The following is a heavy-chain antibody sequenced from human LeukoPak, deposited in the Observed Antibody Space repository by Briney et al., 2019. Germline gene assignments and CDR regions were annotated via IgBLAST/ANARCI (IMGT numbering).Heavy chain of an antibody. CDR3: ARGRAARRGIYYFDY. V-gene: IGHV4-39*07. D-gene: IGHD6-6*01. J-gene: IGHJ4*02. CDR2: INHSGST. CDR1: GGSISSSSYY. Sequence: PSETLSLTCTVSGGSISSSSYYWGWIRQPPGKGLEWIGEINHSGSTNYNPSLKSRVTISVDTSKNQFSLKLSSVTAADTAVYYCARGRAARRGIYYFDYWGQGTLVTVSS.